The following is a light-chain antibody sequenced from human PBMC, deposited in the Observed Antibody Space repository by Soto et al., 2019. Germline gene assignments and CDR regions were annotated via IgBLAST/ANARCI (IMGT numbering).Light chain of an antibody. Sequence: QSSLTQPASVSGSPGQSITISCTGTSSDVGGYNYVSWYQQHPGKAPKLMIYDVRNRPSGVSNRFSGSKSGNTASLTISGLQSEYEADYYCSSYTRSSTLVFGGGTKVTVL. CDR2: DVR. CDR1: SSDVGGYNY. V-gene: IGLV2-14*01. CDR3: SSYTRSSTLV. J-gene: IGLJ2*01.